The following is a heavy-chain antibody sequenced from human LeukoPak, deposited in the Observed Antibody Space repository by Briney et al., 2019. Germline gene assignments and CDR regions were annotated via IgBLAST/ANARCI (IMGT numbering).Heavy chain of an antibody. CDR2: IYSTGNT. D-gene: IGHD1-1*01. V-gene: IGHV4-4*07. CDR3: ARAKCKGTGTHCYGLENWFDT. Sequence: SETLSLTCSVSGGSINDYYRTWMRQPAGKELEWIGSIYSTGNTDYNPSLKSRVTMSVDTSKSQVSLRLTSVTAADTALYYCARAKCKGTGTHCYGLENWFDTWGRGTLVSVSS. J-gene: IGHJ5*02. CDR1: GGSINDYY.